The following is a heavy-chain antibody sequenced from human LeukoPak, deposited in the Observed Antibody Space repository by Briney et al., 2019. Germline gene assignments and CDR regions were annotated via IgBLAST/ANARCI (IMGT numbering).Heavy chain of an antibody. Sequence: TGRSLRLSCAASGFTFSSYGMHWVRQAPGKGLEGVAVISYDGSNKYYAGSVKGRFTISRDNSKNTLYLQMNSLRAEDTAVYYCARKGSDSSSWSYYYYYYMDVWGKGTTVTVSS. CDR3: ARKGSDSSSWSYYYYYYMDV. CDR2: ISYDGSNK. J-gene: IGHJ6*03. V-gene: IGHV3-30*03. CDR1: GFTFSSYG. D-gene: IGHD6-13*01.